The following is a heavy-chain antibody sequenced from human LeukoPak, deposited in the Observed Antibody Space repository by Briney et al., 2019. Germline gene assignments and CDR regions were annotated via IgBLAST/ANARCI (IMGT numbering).Heavy chain of an antibody. Sequence: GGSLRLSCAASGFTFSSYAMSWVRQAPGKGLEWVSAISGSGGSTYYADSVKGRFPISRDNSKNTLYLQMNSLRAEDTAVYYCAKDLLLELCYLWGQGTLVTVSS. D-gene: IGHD2-21*01. V-gene: IGHV3-23*01. CDR2: ISGSGGST. J-gene: IGHJ4*02. CDR3: AKDLLLELCYL. CDR1: GFTFSSYA.